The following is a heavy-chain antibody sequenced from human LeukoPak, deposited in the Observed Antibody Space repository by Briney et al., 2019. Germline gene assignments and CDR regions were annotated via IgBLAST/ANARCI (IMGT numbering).Heavy chain of an antibody. J-gene: IGHJ4*02. V-gene: IGHV5-51*01. Sequence: GESLMIYCQTSGFTFTNYWIGWVRQMPGKGLEWMGIIYPGDSDTKYSPSFRGQDTMSADKSTSTAYLQWGSLKAVDSAMYFCARGDASMATGFNYWGQGTLVTVSS. CDR2: IYPGDSDT. CDR1: GFTFTNYW. CDR3: ARGDASMATGFNY. D-gene: IGHD6-6*01.